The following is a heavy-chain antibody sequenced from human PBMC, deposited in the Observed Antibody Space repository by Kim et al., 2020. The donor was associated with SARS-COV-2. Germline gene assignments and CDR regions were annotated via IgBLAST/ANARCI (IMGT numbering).Heavy chain of an antibody. J-gene: IGHJ6*01. CDR3: AVGGPPAGYYYGMDV. V-gene: IGHV4-30-2*01. CDR2: IYHGGSA. Sequence: TLSLTCAVSGVSISRGGYSWSWIRQPPGKGLEWVGYIYHGGSAYYNPSLKSRVTLSVDRSKNQFSLKMISVTAADTAVYYCAVGGPPAGYYYGMDVW. CDR1: GVSISRGGYS.